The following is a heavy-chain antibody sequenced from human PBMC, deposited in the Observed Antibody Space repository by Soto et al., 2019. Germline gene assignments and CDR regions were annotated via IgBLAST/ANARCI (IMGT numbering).Heavy chain of an antibody. CDR3: ARHLRIDSYGPDYYYYYYMDV. Sequence: SETLSLTCTVSGGSISSYYWSWIRQPPGKGLEWIGYIYYSGSTNYNPSLKSRVTISVETSKNQFSLKLSSVTAADTAVYYCARHLRIDSYGPDYYYYYYMDVWGKGTTVTVSS. CDR2: IYYSGST. V-gene: IGHV4-59*08. D-gene: IGHD5-18*01. CDR1: GGSISSYY. J-gene: IGHJ6*03.